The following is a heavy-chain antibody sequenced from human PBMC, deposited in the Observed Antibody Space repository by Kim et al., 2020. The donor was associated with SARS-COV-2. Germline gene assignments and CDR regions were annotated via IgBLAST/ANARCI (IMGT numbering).Heavy chain of an antibody. D-gene: IGHD3-16*01. CDR1: GLNFRSAW. J-gene: IGHJ4*02. V-gene: IGHV3-74*01. Sequence: GGSLRLSCAVSGLNFRSAWMHWVRQTPGNELVWVANINGDASITRYADSVKGRFTISRDNAKNMLFLQMSSLRAEDTAVYYRARDYDRSYDYWGQGTLVRVSS. CDR2: INGDASIT. CDR3: ARDYDRSYDY.